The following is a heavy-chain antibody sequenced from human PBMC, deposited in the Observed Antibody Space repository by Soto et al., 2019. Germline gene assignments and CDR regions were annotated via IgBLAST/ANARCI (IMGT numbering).Heavy chain of an antibody. CDR1: GYSFTSYW. Sequence: GESLKISCKGSGYSFTSYWIGWVRQMPGKGLEWMGIIYPGDSDTRYSPSFQGQVTISADKSISTAYLQWSSLKASDTAMYYYARGRQWIYYGMDVWGQGTTVTVSS. D-gene: IGHD5-12*01. CDR3: ARGRQWIYYGMDV. J-gene: IGHJ6*02. V-gene: IGHV5-51*01. CDR2: IYPGDSDT.